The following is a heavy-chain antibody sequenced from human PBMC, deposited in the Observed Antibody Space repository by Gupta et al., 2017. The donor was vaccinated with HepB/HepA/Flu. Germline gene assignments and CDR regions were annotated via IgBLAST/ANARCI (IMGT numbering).Heavy chain of an antibody. CDR2: VSADGKTA. V-gene: IGHV3-74*01. J-gene: IGHJ4*02. CDR3: GRVGEAGY. D-gene: IGHD4-17*01. Sequence: EVQLIESGGGLVQPGGSLRLPCAASGFTFSGYWMHWVRQTPGKGLVWVSDVSADGKTAFYADSVKGRFTISRYNANTVYLQMNSLRVEDTAVYYCGRVGEAGYWGQGALVTVSS. CDR1: GFTFSGYW.